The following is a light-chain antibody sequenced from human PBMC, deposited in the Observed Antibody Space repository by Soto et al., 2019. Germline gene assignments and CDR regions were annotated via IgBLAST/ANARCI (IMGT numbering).Light chain of an antibody. J-gene: IGKJ4*01. CDR3: QQYKDWRPLP. V-gene: IGKV3D-15*01. Sequence: EIAMTQSPVTLSASPGERVTLSCRASQSVNINLAWYQQRPGQAPRVLIYGASNRASGIPDRFSGSGSGTDFTLTISSLEPDDFALYYCQQYKDWRPLPFGGGTRVEIK. CDR2: GAS. CDR1: QSVNIN.